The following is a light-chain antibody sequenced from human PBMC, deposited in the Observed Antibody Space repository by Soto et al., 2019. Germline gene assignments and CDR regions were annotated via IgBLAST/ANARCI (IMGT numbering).Light chain of an antibody. V-gene: IGLV2-14*01. CDR3: SSYTSSSTRV. J-gene: IGLJ1*01. CDR1: SSDVGAYNS. Sequence: QSALTQPASVSGSPGQSITISCTGTSSDVGAYNSVSWYQQHPGKAPKLMIYEASNRPSGVSNRFSGSKSGNTASLTISGLQAEDEADYYCSSYTSSSTRVFGSGTKVTVL. CDR2: EAS.